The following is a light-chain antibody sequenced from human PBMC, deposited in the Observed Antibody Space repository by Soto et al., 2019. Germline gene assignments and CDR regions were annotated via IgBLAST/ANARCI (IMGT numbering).Light chain of an antibody. Sequence: EIVLTQSPGTLSLSPGERATLSCRASQSVSSNYLAWYQQKPGQAPRLPIFGASSRASGIPDRFSGSGSGTDFTLTIGRLEPEDFAVYYCQQYGRSPATFGQGTKVEIK. CDR2: GAS. CDR3: QQYGRSPAT. V-gene: IGKV3-20*01. CDR1: QSVSSNY. J-gene: IGKJ1*01.